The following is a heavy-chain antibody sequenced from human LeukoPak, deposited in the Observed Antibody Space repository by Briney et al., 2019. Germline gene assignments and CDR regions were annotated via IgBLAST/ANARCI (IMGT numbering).Heavy chain of an antibody. CDR3: AREQIVVVPAAMVYYGMDV. D-gene: IGHD2-2*01. Sequence: ASVKVSCKASGYTFTGYYMHWVRQAPGQGLEWMGWINPNSGGTNYAQKFQGRVTMTRDTSISTAYMELSSLRSDDTAVYYCAREQIVVVPAAMVYYGMDVWGQGTTVTVSS. V-gene: IGHV1-2*02. CDR1: GYTFTGYY. J-gene: IGHJ6*02. CDR2: INPNSGGT.